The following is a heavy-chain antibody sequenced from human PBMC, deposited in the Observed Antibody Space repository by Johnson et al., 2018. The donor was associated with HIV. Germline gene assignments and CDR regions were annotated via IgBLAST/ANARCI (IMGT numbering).Heavy chain of an antibody. CDR3: ARDAPNFFHSSGVRDDAFDI. CDR2: IRYDGSNK. V-gene: IGHV3-30*02. CDR1: GFTFSSYG. D-gene: IGHD3-22*01. J-gene: IGHJ3*02. Sequence: MQLVESGGGVVQPGGSLRLSCAASGFTFSSYGMHCVRQAPGKGLEWVAFIRYDGSNKYYADSVKGRFTISRDNSKNTLYLQMNSLRAEDTAVYYCARDAPNFFHSSGVRDDAFDIWGQGTVVTVSS.